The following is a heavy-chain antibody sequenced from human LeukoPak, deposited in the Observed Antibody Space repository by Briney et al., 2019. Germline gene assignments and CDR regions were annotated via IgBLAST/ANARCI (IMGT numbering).Heavy chain of an antibody. J-gene: IGHJ5*02. Sequence: SETLSLTCTVSGGSIGSDSYWGWIRQPPGKGLEWIGTIYYSGATYYSPSLKSRVTISLDTSKNHFSLRLTSVTAADTAVYYCAKFGSTSGRGFDPWGQGTLVTVSS. CDR2: IYYSGAT. D-gene: IGHD2-2*01. CDR1: GGSIGSDSY. V-gene: IGHV4-38-2*02. CDR3: AKFGSTSGRGFDP.